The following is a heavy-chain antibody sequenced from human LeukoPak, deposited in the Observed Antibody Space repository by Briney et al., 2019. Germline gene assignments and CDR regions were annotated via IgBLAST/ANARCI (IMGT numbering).Heavy chain of an antibody. CDR2: ISYDGSNK. CDR3: AKDRLASGSSWTFDS. CDR1: GFTFNTYA. J-gene: IGHJ4*02. Sequence: GGSLRLSCAASGFTFNTYAMEWVRQAPGKGLEWVAVISYDGSNKYYAASVKGRFSISRDNSKDTLYLQMNSLRAEDTAVYYCAKDRLASGSSWTFDSWGQGTLVTVSS. D-gene: IGHD6-13*01. V-gene: IGHV3-30*18.